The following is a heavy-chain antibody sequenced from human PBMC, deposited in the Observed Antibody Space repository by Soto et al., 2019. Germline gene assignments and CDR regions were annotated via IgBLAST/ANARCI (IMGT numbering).Heavy chain of an antibody. D-gene: IGHD2-2*01. CDR3: ARDFCPVPTCYDL. CDR2: LYTGTDT. V-gene: IGHV3-53*01. J-gene: IGHJ4*02. CDR1: GFTVSSSY. Sequence: PGGSLRLSCAASGFTVSSSYLTWVRQAPGKGLEWVAILYTGTDTVYADSVKGRFTISRDSSKNTLYLQMHSLRAEDTAMYFCARDFCPVPTCYDLWGQGVLVTVSS.